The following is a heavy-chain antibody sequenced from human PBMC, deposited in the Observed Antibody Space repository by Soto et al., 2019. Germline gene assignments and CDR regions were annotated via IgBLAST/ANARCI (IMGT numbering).Heavy chain of an antibody. Sequence: ASETLSLTCAVSGGSISSGGYSWSWIRQPPGKGLEWIGYIYHSGSTYYNPSLKSRVTISVDRSKNQFSLKLSSVTAADTAVYYCARAKGVVPAALSYWGQGTLVTVSS. J-gene: IGHJ4*02. CDR3: ARAKGVVPAALSY. CDR1: GGSISSGGYS. CDR2: IYHSGST. D-gene: IGHD2-2*01. V-gene: IGHV4-30-2*01.